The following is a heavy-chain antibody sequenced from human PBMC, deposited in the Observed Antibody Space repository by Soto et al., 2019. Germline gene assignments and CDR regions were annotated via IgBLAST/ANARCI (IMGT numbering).Heavy chain of an antibody. CDR1: GGSISSSSYY. D-gene: IGHD2-15*01. CDR3: ARGAAVVTSTEFDWFDP. Sequence: QVQLKESGPGLAKPSETLSLTCTVSGGSISSSSYYWGWIRQPPGKGLEWIGSIYYSGSTYYNPSLKSRVTISVDTSKNQFSLKLSSVTAAHTAVYYCARGAAVVTSTEFDWFDPWGQGTLVTVSS. CDR2: IYYSGST. J-gene: IGHJ5*02. V-gene: IGHV4-39*01.